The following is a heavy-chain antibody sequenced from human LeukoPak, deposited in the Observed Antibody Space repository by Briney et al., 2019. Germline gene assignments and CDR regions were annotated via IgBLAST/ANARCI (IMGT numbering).Heavy chain of an antibody. Sequence: PGGSLRLPCAVSGFTVSSNYMTWVRQAPGKGLEWVSVVYSDGSTYYADSVKGRFTISRDNSKNTLYLQMNSLRAEDTAVYYCARDGVGYRYGIFDYWGQGTLVTVSS. CDR3: ARDGVGYRYGIFDY. V-gene: IGHV3-53*01. CDR2: VYSDGST. D-gene: IGHD5-18*01. CDR1: GFTVSSNY. J-gene: IGHJ4*02.